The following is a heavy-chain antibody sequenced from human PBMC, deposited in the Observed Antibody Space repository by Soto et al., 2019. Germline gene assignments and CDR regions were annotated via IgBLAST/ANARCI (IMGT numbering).Heavy chain of an antibody. CDR1: GDSVSSSSVT. CDR3: VRLIGNSWLDF. V-gene: IGHV6-1*01. CDR2: TYYRSKWYN. J-gene: IGHJ5*01. D-gene: IGHD1-26*01. Sequence: SQTLTLTCAISGDSVSSSSVTWNWIRQSPSRGLEWLGRTYYRSKWYNDYAESVKSRITINPDTSKNQFSLHLNSVTPEDAAVYYCVRLIGNSWLDFWGQGTLVTVSS.